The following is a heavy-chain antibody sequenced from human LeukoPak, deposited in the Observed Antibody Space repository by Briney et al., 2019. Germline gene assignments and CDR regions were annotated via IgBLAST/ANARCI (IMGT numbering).Heavy chain of an antibody. V-gene: IGHV3-23*01. CDR2: TSGSGGST. J-gene: IGHJ6*02. Sequence: GGSLRLSCAASGFTFSSYAMSWVRQAPGKGLEWVSATSGSGGSTYYADSVKGRFTISRDNSKNTLYLQMNSLRAEDTAVYYCAKMGYYFGYYGMDVWGQGTTVTVSS. CDR3: AKMGYYFGYYGMDV. D-gene: IGHD2/OR15-2a*01. CDR1: GFTFSSYA.